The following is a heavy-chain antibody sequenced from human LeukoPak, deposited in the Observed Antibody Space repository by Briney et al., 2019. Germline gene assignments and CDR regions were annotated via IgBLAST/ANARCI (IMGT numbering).Heavy chain of an antibody. Sequence: SETLSLTCTVSGDSIRSSYWSWIRQSPGKGLEWIGFIYTTGSTDYNPSLKSRVTMSVDTSKNQFSLKLSSVTAADTAVYYCARGGLGEYVWGKGTTVTISS. CDR3: ARGGLGEYV. V-gene: IGHV4-4*07. J-gene: IGHJ6*04. CDR1: GDSIRSSY. D-gene: IGHD3-16*01. CDR2: IYTTGST.